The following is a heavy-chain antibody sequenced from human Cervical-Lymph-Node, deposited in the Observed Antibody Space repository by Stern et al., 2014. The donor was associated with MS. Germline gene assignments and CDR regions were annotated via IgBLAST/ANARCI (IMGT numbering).Heavy chain of an antibody. Sequence: QVQLVQSGAEVKKPGASGKVSCKASGYTFTSYAMQWVRQAPGQRLEGMGWINAGNGNTKYSQKFQGRVTITRDTSASTAYMELSSLRSEDTAVYYCAREETGYYYYGMDVWGQGTTVTVSS. CDR1: GYTFTSYA. D-gene: IGHD1-14*01. V-gene: IGHV1-3*01. CDR3: AREETGYYYYGMDV. CDR2: INAGNGNT. J-gene: IGHJ6*02.